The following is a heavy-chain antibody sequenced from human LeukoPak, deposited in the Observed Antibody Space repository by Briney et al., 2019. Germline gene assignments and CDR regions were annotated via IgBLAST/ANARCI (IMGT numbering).Heavy chain of an antibody. CDR2: ITDSGGNT. Sequence: GGSLRLSCAASGFSFSSYAMTWVRQAPEKGPEWISSITDSGGNTYSADSVKGRFTISRDNSKNTLYLQMNSLRVEDTAVYYCAKAPERSCNGASCYPLDYWGQGTLVTVSS. CDR1: GFSFSSYA. CDR3: AKAPERSCNGASCYPLDY. V-gene: IGHV3-23*01. D-gene: IGHD2-15*01. J-gene: IGHJ4*02.